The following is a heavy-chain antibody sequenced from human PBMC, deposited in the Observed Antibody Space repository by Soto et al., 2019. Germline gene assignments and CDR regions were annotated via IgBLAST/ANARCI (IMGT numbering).Heavy chain of an antibody. CDR1: GFTFSSYG. CDR2: ISYDGSNK. CDR3: ARQQLVEEDDYYYGMDV. D-gene: IGHD6-13*01. J-gene: IGHJ6*02. Sequence: GGSLRLSCAASGFTFSSYGMHWVRQAPGKGLEWVAVISYDGSNKYYADSVKGRFTISRDNSKNTLYLQMNSLRAEDTAVYYCARQQLVEEDDYYYGMDVWGQGTTVTVSS. V-gene: IGHV3-30*03.